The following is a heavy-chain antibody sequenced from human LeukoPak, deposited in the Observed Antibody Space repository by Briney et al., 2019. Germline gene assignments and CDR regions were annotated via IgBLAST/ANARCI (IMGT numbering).Heavy chain of an antibody. J-gene: IGHJ4*02. D-gene: IGHD3-10*01. CDR2: ISGSGGST. V-gene: IGHV3-23*01. Sequence: GGSLRLSCAASGFTFSSYAMSWVRQAPGKGLEWVSAISGSGGSTYYADSVKGRFTISRDNSKNTLYVQMNSLRAEDTAVYYCAKQFLWFGELSHFDYWGQGTLVTVSS. CDR3: AKQFLWFGELSHFDY. CDR1: GFTFSSYA.